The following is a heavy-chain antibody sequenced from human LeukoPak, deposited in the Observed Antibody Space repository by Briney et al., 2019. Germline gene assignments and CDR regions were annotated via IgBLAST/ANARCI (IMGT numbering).Heavy chain of an antibody. Sequence: GGSLRLSCAASGFTFISYWMNWVRQPPGKGLVWVSRISADGSSTIYADSVQGRFTISRDNAKNTVYLQMNSLRHEDTAVYYCARDTYDWNSNWFDPWGQGTLVTVSS. CDR1: GFTFISYW. CDR3: ARDTYDWNSNWFDP. J-gene: IGHJ5*02. D-gene: IGHD1-7*01. CDR2: ISADGSST. V-gene: IGHV3-74*01.